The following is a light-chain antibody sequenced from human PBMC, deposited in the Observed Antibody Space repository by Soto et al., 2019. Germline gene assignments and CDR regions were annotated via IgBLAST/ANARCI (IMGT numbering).Light chain of an antibody. Sequence: DIQMTQSPSSLSASVGDRVTITCRASQSISSYLNWYQQKPGKAPKLLIYKASTLKSGVPSRFRGSGYGTELTLTISSMQTDDFATYYCQHYNSYPEAFGHGTKVDIK. V-gene: IGKV1-5*03. J-gene: IGKJ1*01. CDR1: QSISSY. CDR2: KAS. CDR3: QHYNSYPEA.